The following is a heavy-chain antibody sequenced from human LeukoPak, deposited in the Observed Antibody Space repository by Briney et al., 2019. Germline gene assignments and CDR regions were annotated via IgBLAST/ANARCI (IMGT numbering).Heavy chain of an antibody. CDR1: GFTFSSYE. CDR3: ARGGNWFDP. Sequence: GGSLRLSCAASGFTFSSYEMNWVRQAPGKGLECVSYISSSGGTISYADSVKGRFTISRDNAKNALYPQMNSLRAEDTANYYCARGGNWFDPWGQGTLVTVSS. D-gene: IGHD3-16*01. J-gene: IGHJ5*02. CDR2: ISSSGGTI. V-gene: IGHV3-48*03.